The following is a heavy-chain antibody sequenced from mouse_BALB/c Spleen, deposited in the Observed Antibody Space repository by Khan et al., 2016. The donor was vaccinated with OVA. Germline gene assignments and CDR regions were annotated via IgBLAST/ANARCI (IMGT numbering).Heavy chain of an antibody. CDR3: TRSGWMDY. CDR1: GYTFTSYY. D-gene: IGHD1-1*02. Sequence: QVQLKQSGAELVKPGASVKLSCKASGYTFTSYYMYWVKQRPGQGLEWIGGINPSNGGTNFNEKFKSKATLTVDKSSSTAYMQLSSLTSEDSAVYYCTRSGWMDYWGQGTSVTVSS. CDR2: INPSNGGT. V-gene: IGHV1S81*02. J-gene: IGHJ4*01.